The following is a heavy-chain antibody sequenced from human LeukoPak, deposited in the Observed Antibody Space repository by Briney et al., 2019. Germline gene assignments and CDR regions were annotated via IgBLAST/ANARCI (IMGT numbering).Heavy chain of an antibody. D-gene: IGHD4-17*01. J-gene: IGHJ5*02. V-gene: IGHV1-2*02. CDR2: INPNSGGT. CDR3: ARVTDYGDHEAWFDP. Sequence: ASVTVSCKASGYTFTGYYMHWVRQAPGQGLAWMGWINPNSGGTNYAQKFQGRVTMTRDTSISTAYMELSRLRSDDTAVYYCARVTDYGDHEAWFDPWGQGTLVTVSS. CDR1: GYTFTGYY.